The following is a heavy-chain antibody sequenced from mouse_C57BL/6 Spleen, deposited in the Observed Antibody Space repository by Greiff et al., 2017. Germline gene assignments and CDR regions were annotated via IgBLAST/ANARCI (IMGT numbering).Heavy chain of an antibody. CDR1: GYTFTSYW. V-gene: IGHV1-53*01. CDR3: ARRITTVPYAMDY. D-gene: IGHD1-1*01. J-gene: IGHJ4*01. CDR2: INPSNGGT. Sequence: VQLQQPGTELVKPGASVKLSCKASGYTFTSYWMHWVKQRPGQGLEWIGNINPSNGGTNHNEKFKSKATLTVDKSSSTAYMQLSSLTSAESAVYYCARRITTVPYAMDYWGQGTSVTVSS.